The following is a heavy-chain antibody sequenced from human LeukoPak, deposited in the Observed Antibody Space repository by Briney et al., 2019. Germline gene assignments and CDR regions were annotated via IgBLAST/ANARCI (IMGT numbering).Heavy chain of an antibody. V-gene: IGHV3-53*01. D-gene: IGHD3-10*01. Sequence: GGSLRLFCAASGFTVSSNYMSWVRQAPGKGLEWVSIIYSGGSTYYADSVKGRFTISRDNSKNTLYLQMNSLRAEDTTVYYCARDPVGYGSGSYQHWGQGTLVTVSS. CDR1: GFTVSSNY. CDR2: IYSGGST. J-gene: IGHJ4*02. CDR3: ARDPVGYGSGSYQH.